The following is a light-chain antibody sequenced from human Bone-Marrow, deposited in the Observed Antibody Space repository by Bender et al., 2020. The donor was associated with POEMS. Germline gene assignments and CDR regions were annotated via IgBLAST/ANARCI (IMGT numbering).Light chain of an antibody. J-gene: IGLJ3*02. CDR2: EVT. CDR1: SSDVGGYNY. Sequence: QSALTQPASVSGSPGHSITISCTGTSSDVGGYNYVSWYQQHPGKAPKVMIYEVTKRPSGVPDRFSGSKSGTSASLAITGLQAEDEGDYYCQSYDNSLGGWVFGGGTKLTVL. V-gene: IGLV2-14*01. CDR3: QSYDNSLGGWV.